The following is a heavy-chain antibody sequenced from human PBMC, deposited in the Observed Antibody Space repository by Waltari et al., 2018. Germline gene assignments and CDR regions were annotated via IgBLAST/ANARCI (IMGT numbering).Heavy chain of an antibody. CDR1: GDSITRGGHY. V-gene: IGHV4-31*03. CDR3: ARDSGVGYTSSWYYFDS. CDR2: IYYSGST. Sequence: QVQLQESGPGLVKPSQTLSLTCTVSGDSITRGGHYWSWIRQHPGKGLEWIGYIYYSGSTRYNPSRKSRVSISVDTSKNQFSLKLSSVTAADTAVYYCARDSGVGYTSSWYYFDSWGQGTLVTVSS. D-gene: IGHD6-13*01. J-gene: IGHJ4*02.